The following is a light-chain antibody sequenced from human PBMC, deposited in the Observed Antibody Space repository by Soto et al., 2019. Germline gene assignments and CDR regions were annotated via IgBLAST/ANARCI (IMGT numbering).Light chain of an antibody. CDR3: QQYKKWPPLT. Sequence: EIVLTQSPATLSVSPGETATLSCRASQSVSYNLAWYPQKPGQGPRLLIYGAFTRATGIPARFSGSGSGTAFTLTISSLQSEDFAVYDCQQYKKWPPLTFGGGTKVEIK. CDR2: GAF. J-gene: IGKJ4*01. CDR1: QSVSYN. V-gene: IGKV3-15*01.